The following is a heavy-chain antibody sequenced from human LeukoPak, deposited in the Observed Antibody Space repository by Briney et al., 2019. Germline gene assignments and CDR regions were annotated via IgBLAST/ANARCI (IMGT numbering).Heavy chain of an antibody. CDR1: GGSISSGDYY. CDR2: IYYSGST. CDR3: ARRGGHGHYYYYGMDV. J-gene: IGHJ6*02. D-gene: IGHD5-12*01. V-gene: IGHV4-30-4*01. Sequence: SQTLSLTCTVSGGSISSGDYYWSWIRQPPGKGLEGIGYIYYSGSTYYNPSLKSRVTISVDTSKNQFFLKLSSVTAADTAVYYCARRGGHGHYYYYGMDVWGQGTTVTVSS.